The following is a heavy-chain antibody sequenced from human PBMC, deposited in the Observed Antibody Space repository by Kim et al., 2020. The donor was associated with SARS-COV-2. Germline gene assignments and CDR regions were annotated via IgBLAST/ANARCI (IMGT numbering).Heavy chain of an antibody. J-gene: IGHJ5*02. CDR1: GASISSFIW. V-gene: IGHV4-4*02. CDR3: ARGPGYTSNTLRNWFDP. CDR2: IYHTGST. D-gene: IGHD5-18*01. Sequence: SETLSLTCAVSGASISSFIWWTWVRQPPGKGLEWIGEIYHTGSTNYNPSLKTRVTISVDKSKNLFSLNLSSVTAADTAVYYCARGPGYTSNTLRNWFDPWGQGSLVAVSS.